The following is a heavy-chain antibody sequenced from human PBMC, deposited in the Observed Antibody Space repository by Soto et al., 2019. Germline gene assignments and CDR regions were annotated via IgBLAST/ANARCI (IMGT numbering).Heavy chain of an antibody. CDR3: AKGGMTTVIPPHYYYYGMDV. J-gene: IGHJ6*01. Sequence: QVQLVESGGGVVQPGRSLRLSCAASGFTFSSYGMHWVRQAPGKGLEWVAVISYDGSNKYYADSVKGRFTISRDNSKNTLYLQMNSLRAEDTAVYYCAKGGMTTVIPPHYYYYGMDVW. CDR2: ISYDGSNK. V-gene: IGHV3-30*18. D-gene: IGHD4-17*01. CDR1: GFTFSSYG.